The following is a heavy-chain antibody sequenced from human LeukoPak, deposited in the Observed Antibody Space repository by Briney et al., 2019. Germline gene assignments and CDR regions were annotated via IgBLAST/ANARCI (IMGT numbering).Heavy chain of an antibody. V-gene: IGHV1-18*01. Sequence: ASVKVSCKASGYIFSSYGLSWVRQAPGQGLEWMGRISACNGNTNYAQKLQGRVSMTTDTSTSTAYMELRSLRSDDTAVYYCARDDFYLDYWGQGTLVTVSS. CDR1: GYIFSSYG. J-gene: IGHJ4*02. CDR3: ARDDFYLDY. CDR2: ISACNGNT. D-gene: IGHD2-21*02.